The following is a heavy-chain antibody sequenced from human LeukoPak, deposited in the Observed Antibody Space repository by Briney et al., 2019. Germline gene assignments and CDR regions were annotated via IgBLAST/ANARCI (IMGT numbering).Heavy chain of an antibody. Sequence: GGSLRLSCAASGFTFSSYDMHWVRQATGKGLEWVSAIGTAGDTYYPGSVKGRFTISRENAKNSLYLQMNSLRAGDTAVYYCARDSGVCFGFDPWGQGTLVTVSS. V-gene: IGHV3-13*04. CDR2: IGTAGDT. D-gene: IGHD2-8*01. CDR1: GFTFSSYD. J-gene: IGHJ5*02. CDR3: ARDSGVCFGFDP.